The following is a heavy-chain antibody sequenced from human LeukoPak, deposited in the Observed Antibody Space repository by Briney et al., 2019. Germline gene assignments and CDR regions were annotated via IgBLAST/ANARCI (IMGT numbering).Heavy chain of an antibody. Sequence: GGSLRLSCAASGFTFSSYSMNWVRQAPGKGLEWVSSISSSSSYIYYADSVKGRFTISRDNAKNSLYLQMNSLRAEDTAVYYCARVRXVXSGXAAGTIVIDYWGQGTLVTVSS. CDR3: ARVRXVXSGXAAGTIVIDY. CDR2: ISSSSSYI. CDR1: GFTFSSYS. D-gene: IGHD6-13*01. V-gene: IGHV3-21*01. J-gene: IGHJ4*02.